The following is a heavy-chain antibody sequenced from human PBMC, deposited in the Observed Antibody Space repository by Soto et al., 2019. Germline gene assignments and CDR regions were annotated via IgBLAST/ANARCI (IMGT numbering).Heavy chain of an antibody. CDR3: ARPWLTYYYYGMDV. V-gene: IGHV1-69*13. CDR2: ISPIFGTA. J-gene: IGHJ6*02. CDR1: GYNFNIYG. D-gene: IGHD5-12*01. Sequence: GASVKGSCKASGYNFNIYGINWVRQAPGQGLELMGGISPIFGTANYAQKFQGRVTITADESTSTAYMELSSLRSEDTAVYYCARPWLTYYYYGMDVWGQGTTVTVSS.